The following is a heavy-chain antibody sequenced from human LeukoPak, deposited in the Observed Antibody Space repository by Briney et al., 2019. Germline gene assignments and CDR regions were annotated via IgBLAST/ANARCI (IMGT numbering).Heavy chain of an antibody. Sequence: PSETLSLTCAVSGGSFSGYSWSWIRQPPGQGLEWIGEINHSGSTNYNPSLKSRVNISGDTSKNQFSLKLSCVTAADTAVYFSARDLPPLYCTEGVCYYYALDFWGQGTTVTVSS. CDR2: INHSGST. V-gene: IGHV4-34*01. CDR1: GGSFSGYS. CDR3: ARDLPPLYCTEGVCYYYALDF. J-gene: IGHJ6*02. D-gene: IGHD2-8*01.